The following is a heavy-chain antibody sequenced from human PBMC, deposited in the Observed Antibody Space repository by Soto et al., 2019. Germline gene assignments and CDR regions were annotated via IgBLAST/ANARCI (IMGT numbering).Heavy chain of an antibody. J-gene: IGHJ4*02. CDR1: GYSFTSYW. V-gene: IGHV5-51*01. CDR3: ARQHYYDSSGYYYVGRSFDY. D-gene: IGHD3-22*01. CDR2: IYPGDSDT. Sequence: PGESLKISCNGSGYSFTSYWIGWVRQMPGKGLEWMGIIYPGDSDTRYSPSFQGQVTISADKSISTAYLQWSSLKASDTAMYYCARQHYYDSSGYYYVGRSFDYWGQGTLVTVSS.